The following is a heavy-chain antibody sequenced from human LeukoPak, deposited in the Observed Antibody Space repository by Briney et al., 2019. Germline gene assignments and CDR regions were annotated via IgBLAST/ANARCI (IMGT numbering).Heavy chain of an antibody. CDR1: GFTFSSYG. Sequence: GSLRLSCAASGFTFSSYGMHWVRQAPGKGLEWVAFIRYDGSNKYYADSVKGRFTISRDNSKNTLFLQMNSLRAGDTAVYYCAKDRPSSGWGGDAFDIWGQGTMVTVSS. CDR2: IRYDGSNK. D-gene: IGHD6-19*01. V-gene: IGHV3-30*02. CDR3: AKDRPSSGWGGDAFDI. J-gene: IGHJ3*02.